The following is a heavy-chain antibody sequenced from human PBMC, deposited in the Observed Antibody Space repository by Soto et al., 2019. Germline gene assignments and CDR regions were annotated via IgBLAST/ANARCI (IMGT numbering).Heavy chain of an antibody. CDR3: ARGDTIFESSERYYHYGLDV. D-gene: IGHD3-3*01. Sequence: QVKLVQSRAEVKKPGSSVRVSCKASEGTFNSYVVSWVRQAPGQGLQWMGGIIPLCGTTNYAHQLEGRVTITGDTSTTTAYMELSGLRPGDTAVYYCARGDTIFESSERYYHYGLDVWGEGTTVIVSS. CDR2: IIPLCGTT. J-gene: IGHJ6*04. V-gene: IGHV1-69*06. CDR1: EGTFNSYV.